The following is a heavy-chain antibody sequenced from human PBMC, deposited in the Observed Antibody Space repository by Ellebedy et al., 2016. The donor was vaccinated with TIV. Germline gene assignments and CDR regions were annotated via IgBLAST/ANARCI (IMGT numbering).Heavy chain of an antibody. J-gene: IGHJ6*02. CDR1: GFTFSTYG. D-gene: IGHD3-22*01. V-gene: IGHV3-30*03. CDR3: ARDYYDSSGYPYYYYAMDA. CDR2: ISYDGTYK. Sequence: GESLKISXAASGFTFSTYGMYWVRQAPGKGLEWVAVISYDGTYKYNADSVKGRFTISRNNSKNTLYLQMNSLRAEDTAVYYCARDYYDSSGYPYYYYAMDAWGQGTTVTVSS.